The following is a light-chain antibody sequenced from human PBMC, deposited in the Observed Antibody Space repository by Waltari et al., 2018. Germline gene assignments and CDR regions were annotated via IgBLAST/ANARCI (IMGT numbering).Light chain of an antibody. J-gene: IGKJ1*01. CDR1: QSVGSSS. CDR3: QQHGTLPAT. CDR2: RAS. V-gene: IGKV3-20*01. Sequence: EIVLKQSPGTASLSPGERVTLSFRAIQSVGSSSLAWYQQKPGQAPRLVIYRASRRATGIPDRFSGSGSGTYFSLTISRLEPEDFAVYYCQQHGTLPATFGQGTKVEIK.